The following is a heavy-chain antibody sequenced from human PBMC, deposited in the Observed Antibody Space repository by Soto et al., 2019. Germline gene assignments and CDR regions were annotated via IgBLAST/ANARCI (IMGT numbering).Heavy chain of an antibody. CDR1: GGTFSSYA. D-gene: IGHD2-2*01. CDR3: ARDIVVVPAAIHNWFDP. Sequence: ASVKVSCKASGGTFSSYAISWVRQAPGQGLGWMGGIIPIFGTANYAQKFQGRVTITADESTSTAYMELSSLRSEDTAVYYCARDIVVVPAAIHNWFDPWGQGTLVTVSS. J-gene: IGHJ5*02. V-gene: IGHV1-69*13. CDR2: IIPIFGTA.